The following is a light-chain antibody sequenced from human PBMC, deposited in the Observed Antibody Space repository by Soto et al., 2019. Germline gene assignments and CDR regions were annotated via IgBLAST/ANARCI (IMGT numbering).Light chain of an antibody. CDR1: SSYVGAYIY. Sequence: PPTQPPSGSGSPGQSITISCGGTSSYVGAYIYVSWYQQFPGKAPKLILYEVNNRPSGVSNRFSGSKSGTTASLTISGLQPEAEADYYCSAYSDIDTKVFGTGTKVTVL. V-gene: IGLV2-14*03. CDR3: SAYSDIDTKV. CDR2: EVN. J-gene: IGLJ1*01.